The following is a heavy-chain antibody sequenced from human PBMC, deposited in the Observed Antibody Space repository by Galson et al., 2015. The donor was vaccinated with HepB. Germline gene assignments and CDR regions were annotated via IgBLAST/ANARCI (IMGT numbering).Heavy chain of an antibody. CDR1: GFTFSNYR. Sequence: SLRLSCAASGFTFSNYRMNWVRQAPGKGLDWVASITSDSTYIYYGESLEDRFTISRDNAKNSLSLQMSSLRADDTAVYYCTRETITNYAMDVWGQGTTVTVSS. CDR3: TRETITNYAMDV. D-gene: IGHD5-12*01. J-gene: IGHJ6*02. V-gene: IGHV3-21*01. CDR2: ITSDSTYI.